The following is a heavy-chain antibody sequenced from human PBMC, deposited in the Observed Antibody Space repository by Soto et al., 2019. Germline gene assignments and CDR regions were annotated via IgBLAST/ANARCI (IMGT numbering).Heavy chain of an antibody. D-gene: IGHD3-10*01. J-gene: IGHJ3*02. Sequence: PSETLSLTCIVSGGSISTSNYYWAWILHPPGKALEWIGSIHFSESTYYNPSLWSRVTISVDTSQNQISLSLGSVTAADTAVYYCARARGSRNRNASNIWGQGTMVNVSS. CDR3: ARARGSRNRNASNI. V-gene: IGHV4-39*01. CDR1: GGSISTSNYY. CDR2: IHFSEST.